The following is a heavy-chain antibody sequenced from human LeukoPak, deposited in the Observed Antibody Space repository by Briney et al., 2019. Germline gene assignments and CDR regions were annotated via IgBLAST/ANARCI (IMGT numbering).Heavy chain of an antibody. J-gene: IGHJ6*03. CDR2: IWYDGSNK. CDR3: AKAFITGTRRYYYMDV. D-gene: IGHD1/OR15-1a*01. Sequence: GGSLRLSCAASGFTFSSYAMRWVSQAPGKGLEWVAVIWYDGSNKYYADSVKGRFTISRDNSKNTLYLQMNSLRAEDTAVYYCAKAFITGTRRYYYMDVWGKGTTVTVSS. V-gene: IGHV3-33*06. CDR1: GFTFSSYA.